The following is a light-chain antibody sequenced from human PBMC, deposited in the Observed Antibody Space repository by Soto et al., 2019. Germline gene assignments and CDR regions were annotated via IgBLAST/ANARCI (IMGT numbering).Light chain of an antibody. CDR2: DVS. V-gene: IGLV2-14*01. CDR1: SSDVGGYNY. J-gene: IGLJ1*01. CDR3: SSYTSSSIDYV. Sequence: QSALTQPASVSGSPGQSITISCTGTSSDVGGYNYVSWYQQHPGKAPKLMIYDVSNRPSGVSNRFSGSKSGNTASLTISGRQAEDEADYYYSSYTSSSIDYVFGTGTKLTVL.